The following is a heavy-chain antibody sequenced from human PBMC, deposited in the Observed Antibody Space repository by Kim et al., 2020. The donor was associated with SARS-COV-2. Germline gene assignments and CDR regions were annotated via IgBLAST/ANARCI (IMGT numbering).Heavy chain of an antibody. CDR2: INPNIGDT. Sequence: ASVKVSCKASGYTFTGYYLHWVRRAPGQGLEWIGWINPNIGDTRSAQKFQGRVTMTRDTSINTAYMELSSLRSDDAAVYFCARVGVNPPSPADHWGQGTLATVSS. D-gene: IGHD3-10*01. CDR1: GYTFTGYY. J-gene: IGHJ4*02. CDR3: ARVGVNPPSPADH. V-gene: IGHV1-2*02.